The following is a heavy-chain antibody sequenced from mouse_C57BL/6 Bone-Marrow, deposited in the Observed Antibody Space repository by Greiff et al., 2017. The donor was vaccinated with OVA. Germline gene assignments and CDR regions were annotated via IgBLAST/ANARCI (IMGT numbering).Heavy chain of an antibody. Sequence: VHVKQSGPVLVKPGASVKMSCKASGYTFTDYYMNWVKQSHGKSLEWIGVINPYNGGTSYNQKFKGKATLTVDKSSSTAYMELNSLTSEDSAVYYCARSDYYGSSSWYFDVWGTGTTVTVSS. J-gene: IGHJ1*03. CDR1: GYTFTDYY. D-gene: IGHD1-1*01. CDR2: INPYNGGT. V-gene: IGHV1-19*01. CDR3: ARSDYYGSSSWYFDV.